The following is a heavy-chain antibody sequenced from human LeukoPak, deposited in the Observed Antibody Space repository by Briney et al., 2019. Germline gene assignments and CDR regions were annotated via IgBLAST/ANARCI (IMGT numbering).Heavy chain of an antibody. CDR2: LNSGGST. J-gene: IGHJ2*01. CDR1: GITVSSNY. CDR3: ARGNWYFDL. V-gene: IGHV3-53*01. Sequence: GSLRLSCAASGITVSSNYMTWVRQAPGKGLEWVSLLNSGGSTYYGDSVKGRFTISRDNSNNTVYLQMNSLRVDDTAVYYCARGNWYFDLWGRGTLVTVSS.